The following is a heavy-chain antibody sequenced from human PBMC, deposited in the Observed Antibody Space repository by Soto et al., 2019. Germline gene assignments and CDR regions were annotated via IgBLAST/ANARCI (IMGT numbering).Heavy chain of an antibody. CDR1: GYTFTSYG. V-gene: IGHV1-18*01. CDR3: ASDNCISTSCYVSN. Sequence: QVQLVQSGAEVKKPGASVKVSCKASGYTFTSYGISWVRQAPGQGLEWMGWISANNGNTNYAQMLQGRVTMTTNTSTNTNYMKRSSLSADDTAVYYCASDNCISTSCYVSNWGQGTVVTVSS. CDR2: ISANNGNT. D-gene: IGHD2-2*01. J-gene: IGHJ4*02.